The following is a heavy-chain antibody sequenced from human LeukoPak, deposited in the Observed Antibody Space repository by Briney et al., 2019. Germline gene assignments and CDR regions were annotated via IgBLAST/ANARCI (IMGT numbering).Heavy chain of an antibody. CDR2: IYYSGST. V-gene: IGHV4-59*11. Sequence: SETLSLTCTVSGGSISSHYWSWIRQPPGKGLEWIGYIYYSGSTNYNPFLKSRVTISVDTSKNQFSLKLSSVTAADTAVYYCARRPSDYDFWSGYFDYWGQGTLVTVSS. D-gene: IGHD3-3*01. CDR3: ARRPSDYDFWSGYFDY. CDR1: GGSISSHY. J-gene: IGHJ4*02.